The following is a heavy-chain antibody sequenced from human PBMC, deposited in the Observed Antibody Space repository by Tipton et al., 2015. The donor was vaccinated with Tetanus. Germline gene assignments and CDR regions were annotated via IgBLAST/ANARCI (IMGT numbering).Heavy chain of an antibody. CDR1: GGSVSSGSYY. V-gene: IGHV4-61*01. CDR2: ILYKGGT. Sequence: TLSLTCTVSGGSVSSGSYYWSWVRQPPGKGLEYIGYILYKGGTNYNPSLKSRVIISADASKNQFSLKLSSVTAADTAVYYCARHLYGYWFDPWGQGALVTVSS. CDR3: ARHLYGYWFDP. D-gene: IGHD3-10*01. J-gene: IGHJ5*02.